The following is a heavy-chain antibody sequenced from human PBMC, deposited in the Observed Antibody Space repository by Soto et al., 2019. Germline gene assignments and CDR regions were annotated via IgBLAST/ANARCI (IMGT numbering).Heavy chain of an antibody. CDR1: GFSLSTRGGG. D-gene: IGHD6-13*01. CDR3: AHSLIAAAGYYFDY. CDR2: IYWNDDK. J-gene: IGHJ4*02. V-gene: IGHV2-5*01. Sequence: SGPTLVKPTQTLTLTCTFSGFSLSTRGGGVGWIRQPPGKALGWLALIYWNDDKRYSPSLKSRLTITKDTSKNQVVLTMTNMDPVDTATYYCAHSLIAAAGYYFDYWGQGTLVTVSS.